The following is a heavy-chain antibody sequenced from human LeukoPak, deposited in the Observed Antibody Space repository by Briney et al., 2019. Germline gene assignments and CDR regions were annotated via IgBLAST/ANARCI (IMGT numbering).Heavy chain of an antibody. J-gene: IGHJ4*02. CDR3: AKDRGSGSTFDY. Sequence: GGSLRLSCAASGFTFSSFAMSWVRQAPGKGLEWVSVISGSGATTYYADSVKGRFTISRVNSKNTLYLQMNSLRADDTAVYYCAKDRGSGSTFDYWGQGTLVTVSS. V-gene: IGHV3-23*01. CDR2: ISGSGATT. CDR1: GFTFSSFA. D-gene: IGHD6-19*01.